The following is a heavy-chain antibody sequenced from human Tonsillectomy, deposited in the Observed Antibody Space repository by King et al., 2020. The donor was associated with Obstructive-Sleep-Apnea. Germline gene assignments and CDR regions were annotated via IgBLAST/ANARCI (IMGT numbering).Heavy chain of an antibody. V-gene: IGHV3-74*01. CDR1: GFTFYSYW. CDR2: IDRDGSST. Sequence: VQLVESGGGLVQPGGSLRLSCAASGFTFYSYWMHWVRQAPGKGVVLVSRIDRDGSSTSYSDSVKGRFTISRDKAKNTLYLRMNSLRAEDTAVYYCARSTVFGLLIYYGMDVWGQGTTVTVSS. CDR3: ARSTVFGLLIYYGMDV. D-gene: IGHD3/OR15-3a*01. J-gene: IGHJ6*02.